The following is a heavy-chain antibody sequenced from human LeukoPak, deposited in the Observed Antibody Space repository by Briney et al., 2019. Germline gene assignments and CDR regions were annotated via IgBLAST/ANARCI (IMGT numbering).Heavy chain of an antibody. D-gene: IGHD3-9*01. CDR3: ARVAHLDYDILTGSYFDY. Sequence: GGSLRLSCAASGFTFSSYWMSWVRQAPGKGPEWVANIKQDGSEKYYVDSVKGRFTISRDNAKNSLYLQMNSLRAEDTAVYYCARVAHLDYDILTGSYFDYWGQGTLVTVSS. J-gene: IGHJ4*02. CDR2: IKQDGSEK. CDR1: GFTFSSYW. V-gene: IGHV3-7*03.